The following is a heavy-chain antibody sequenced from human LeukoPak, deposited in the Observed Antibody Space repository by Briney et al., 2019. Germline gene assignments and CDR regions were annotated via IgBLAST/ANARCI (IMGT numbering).Heavy chain of an antibody. V-gene: IGHV1-18*01. CDR2: TRTYKDDK. CDR1: VYTFTYYA. Sequence: PSVKVFRKASVYTFTYYAITWVRHPPTQALEGMGWTRTYKDDKHYAETLQGRITMTTDKSKNTGYMELSRLRYDDTAVYYCGAGHPRVDSWGQGTLVTVSS. J-gene: IGHJ4*02. CDR3: GAGHPRVDS.